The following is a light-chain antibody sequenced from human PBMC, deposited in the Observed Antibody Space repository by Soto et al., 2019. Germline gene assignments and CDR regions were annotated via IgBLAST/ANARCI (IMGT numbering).Light chain of an antibody. CDR3: QQYNNWPLT. Sequence: EIAMTQSPATLSGSPGERATLSCRASQNVNSNLAWYQQKPGQAPRLLMYGASTRATGIPARFSGSGSGTEFTVTISSLQSEDFAVYYCQQYNNWPLTFGGGTKVEIK. CDR2: GAS. J-gene: IGKJ4*01. V-gene: IGKV3-15*01. CDR1: QNVNSN.